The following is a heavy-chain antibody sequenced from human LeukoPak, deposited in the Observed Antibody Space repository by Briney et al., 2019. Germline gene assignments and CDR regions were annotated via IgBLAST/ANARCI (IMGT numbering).Heavy chain of an antibody. V-gene: IGHV3-33*01. D-gene: IGHD3-22*01. CDR2: IWYDGSNK. CDR1: GFTCSSYG. J-gene: IGHJ4*02. Sequence: GGSLRLSCAASGFTCSSYGMHWVRQAPGKGLEWVAVIWYDGSNKYYADSVKGRFTISRDNSKNTLYLQMYSLRAEDTAVYYCAREDPGYDDSSGLYFDYWGQGTLVTVSS. CDR3: AREDPGYDDSSGLYFDY.